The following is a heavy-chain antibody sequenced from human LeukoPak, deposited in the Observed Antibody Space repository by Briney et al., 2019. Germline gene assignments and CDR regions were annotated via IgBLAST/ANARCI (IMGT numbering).Heavy chain of an antibody. J-gene: IGHJ4*02. CDR1: GYTFINYG. V-gene: IGHV1-18*01. CDR3: ARRGVYYYDSSGRANYYFDY. Sequence: ASVKVSCKASGYTFINYGINWVRQAPGQGLEWVGWITPYNGNTNYAQTLQGRVTMTTDTSTSSAYMELRSLRPDDTAMYYCARRGVYYYDSSGRANYYFDYWGQGTLVTVSS. CDR2: ITPYNGNT. D-gene: IGHD3-22*01.